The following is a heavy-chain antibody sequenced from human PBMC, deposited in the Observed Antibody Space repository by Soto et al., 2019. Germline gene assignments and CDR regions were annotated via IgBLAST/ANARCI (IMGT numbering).Heavy chain of an antibody. CDR1: GGSISSGGYY. J-gene: IGHJ5*02. V-gene: IGHV4-31*03. CDR3: ARVPTP. CDR2: IYYSGST. D-gene: IGHD4-4*01. Sequence: QVQLQESGPGLVKPSQTLSLTCTVSGGSISSGGYYWSWIRQHPGKGLEWIGYIYYSGSTHYYPSLTRRATLPVDASKNQFSLKLRSVTAADTDVYYCARVPTPWGQGTLVTVSS.